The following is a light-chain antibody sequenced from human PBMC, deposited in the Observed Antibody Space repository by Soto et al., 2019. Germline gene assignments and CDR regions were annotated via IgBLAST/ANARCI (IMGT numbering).Light chain of an antibody. CDR1: SSDVGGYNY. Sequence: SVLTQPPSASGSPGQSVTISCTGTSSDVGGYNYVSWYQKHPGKAPILLIYEVYRRPSGVPNRFSGSKSGNRASLTVSGLQAEDEADYYCSSYAGYNNFVFGTGTKVTVL. V-gene: IGLV2-8*01. J-gene: IGLJ1*01. CDR3: SSYAGYNNFV. CDR2: EVY.